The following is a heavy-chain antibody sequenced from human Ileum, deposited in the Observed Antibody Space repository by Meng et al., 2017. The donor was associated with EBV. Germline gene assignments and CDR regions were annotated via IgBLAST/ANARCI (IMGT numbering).Heavy chain of an antibody. D-gene: IGHD3-22*01. CDR2: TSHSGST. J-gene: IGHJ4*02. CDR3: ASSDYYRSDY. CDR1: GGSISRSDW. Sequence: VPLQESGPGLVKPSETLSLTCAVSGGSISRSDWGSWVRQPPGKGLEWIGETSHSGSTNYSPSLKSRVTISLDKSKNQLSLKLNSVTAADTAVYYCASSDYYRSDYWGQGTLVTVSS. V-gene: IGHV4-4*02.